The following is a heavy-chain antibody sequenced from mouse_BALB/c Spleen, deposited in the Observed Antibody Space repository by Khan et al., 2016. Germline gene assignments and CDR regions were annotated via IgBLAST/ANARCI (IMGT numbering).Heavy chain of an antibody. Sequence: EVELVESGGGLVKPGGSLKLSCAASGFTFSSYAMSWVRQTPEKRLEWVASISSGGSTYYPDSGKGRFTISRDNARNILYLQMRSLRSEDTAMYYCASSRSTMITWFAYWGQGTLVTVSA. CDR3: ASSRSTMITWFAY. CDR2: ISSGGST. J-gene: IGHJ3*01. D-gene: IGHD2-4*01. CDR1: GFTFSSYA. V-gene: IGHV5-6-5*01.